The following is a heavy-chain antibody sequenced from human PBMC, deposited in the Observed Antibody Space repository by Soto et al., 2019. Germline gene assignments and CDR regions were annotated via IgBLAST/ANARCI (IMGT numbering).Heavy chain of an antibody. CDR2: IYYGGTT. CDR3: AREKRQSFDDVLYYFDY. J-gene: IGHJ4*02. CDR1: GGSIGRFY. Sequence: PSETLSLTCTVSGGSIGRFYWSWIRQPPGKGLEWIGFIYYGGTTNYNPSLKSRVFMSIDTSKNQFSLKLNSVTAADTAVYYCAREKRQSFDDVLYYFDYWGQGALVTVSS. V-gene: IGHV4-59*01. D-gene: IGHD2-8*01.